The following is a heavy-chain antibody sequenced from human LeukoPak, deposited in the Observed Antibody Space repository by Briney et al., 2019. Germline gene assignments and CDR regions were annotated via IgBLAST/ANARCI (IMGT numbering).Heavy chain of an antibody. CDR3: AKEGYYGSGSFPDY. J-gene: IGHJ4*01. CDR1: GFTFSSYG. V-gene: IGHV3-30*18. Sequence: GGSLRLSCAASGFTFSSYGMHWFRQAPGKGLEWVAVISHDGSNKYYVDSVKGRFTISRDNSKNTLYLQMNSLRVEDTAMYHCAKEGYYGSGSFPDYWGQGTLVTVSS. D-gene: IGHD3-10*01. CDR2: ISHDGSNK.